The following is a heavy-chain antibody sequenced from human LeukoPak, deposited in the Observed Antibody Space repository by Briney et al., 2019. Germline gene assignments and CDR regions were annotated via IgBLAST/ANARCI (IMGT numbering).Heavy chain of an antibody. CDR1: GFTFSSYS. J-gene: IGHJ4*02. Sequence: GGSLRLSCVASGFTFSSYSMNWVRQAPGKGLEWVSSISSIGLYINYADSVKGRFTISRDNANNSLYLQMNSLRAEDTAVYYCARGGGTVTTGGDYWGQGTLVTVSS. CDR2: ISSIGLYI. V-gene: IGHV3-21*01. D-gene: IGHD4-11*01. CDR3: ARGGGTVTTGGDY.